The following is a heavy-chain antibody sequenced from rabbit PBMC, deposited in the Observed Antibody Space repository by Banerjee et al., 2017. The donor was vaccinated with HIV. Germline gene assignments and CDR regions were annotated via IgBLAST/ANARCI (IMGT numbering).Heavy chain of an antibody. Sequence: QEQLVESGGDLVQPEGSLTLTCTASGFDLSSGAMSWVRQAPGKGLEWIGYIYINSGTTDYASWAKGRFTISKSTSLNTVTLQMTSLTGADTATYFCARGITMTRTNLWGPGTLVTV. J-gene: IGHJ4*01. CDR2: IYINSGTT. CDR3: ARGITMTRTNL. V-gene: IGHV1S47*01. CDR1: GFDLSSGA. D-gene: IGHD2-1*01.